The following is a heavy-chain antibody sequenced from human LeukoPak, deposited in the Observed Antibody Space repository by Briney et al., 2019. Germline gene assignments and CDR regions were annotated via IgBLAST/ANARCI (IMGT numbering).Heavy chain of an antibody. D-gene: IGHD3-10*01. V-gene: IGHV3-23*01. CDR1: GFTFSSYG. J-gene: IGHJ6*03. CDR2: ISGSGGST. Sequence: GGSLRLSCAASGFTFSSYGMSWVRQAPGKGLEWVSAISGSGGSTYYADSAKGRFTISRDNSKNTLYLQMNSLRAEDTAVYYCAKDGLLLWFGELFHYMDVWGKGTTVTISS. CDR3: AKDGLLLWFGELFHYMDV.